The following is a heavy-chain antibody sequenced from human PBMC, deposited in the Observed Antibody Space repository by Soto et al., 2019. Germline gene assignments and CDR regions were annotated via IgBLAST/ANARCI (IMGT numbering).Heavy chain of an antibody. CDR1: GYIFSDYG. CDR3: AKRTSGTTWGESDY. Sequence: QVQVMQSGAEVKKPGDSVKVSCKTSGYIFSDYGINWGRQAPGQGLEWMGWISGYSGNANLAQKFQGRVTMTTDKSTRTAYMELRRLRSDDTAVYYCAKRTSGTTWGESDYWGQGTLVTASS. CDR2: ISGYSGNA. D-gene: IGHD4-17*01. J-gene: IGHJ4*02. V-gene: IGHV1-18*04.